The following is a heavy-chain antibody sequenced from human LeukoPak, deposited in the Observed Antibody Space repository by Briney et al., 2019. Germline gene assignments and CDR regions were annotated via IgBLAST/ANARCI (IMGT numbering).Heavy chain of an antibody. J-gene: IGHJ3*01. D-gene: IGHD2-2*01. CDR2: MNIDGSEK. CDR3: VRVQPLP. V-gene: IGHV3-7*01. Sequence: GGSLRLSCAASGFTFSSFWMGWVRQTPGKRLEWVANMNIDGSEKYYADSVKGRFSISRDNARNSVYLQMNSLRVDDTAVYYCVRVQPLPWGLGTMVTVSS. CDR1: GFTFSSFW.